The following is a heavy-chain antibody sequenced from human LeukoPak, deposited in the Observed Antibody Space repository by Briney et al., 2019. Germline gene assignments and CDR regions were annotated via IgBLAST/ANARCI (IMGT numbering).Heavy chain of an antibody. CDR1: GLTFSSYG. J-gene: IGHJ3*02. V-gene: IGHV3-48*04. CDR2: ISSSGNSI. D-gene: IGHD1-26*01. CDR3: ASVRVNYYVDAFDI. Sequence: GGSLRLSCAASGLTFSSYGMGWVRQAPGKGLEWVSYISSSGNSIYYADSVKGRFTISRDNAKNSLYLQMNSLRAEDTALYYCASVRVNYYVDAFDIWGQGTMVTVSS.